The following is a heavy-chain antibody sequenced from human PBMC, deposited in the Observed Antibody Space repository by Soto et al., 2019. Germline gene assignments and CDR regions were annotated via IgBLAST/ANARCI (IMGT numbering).Heavy chain of an antibody. J-gene: IGHJ6*02. CDR2: IYSGGTT. D-gene: IGHD2-15*01. V-gene: IGHV3-66*01. Sequence: EVRLVESGGTLVQPGGSLRLSCAVSGFSVSLNYMSWVRQAPGKGLEWVSVIYSGGTTFYVDSVKGRFTISRDSSRNTLYLQMDSLRADDTAVYYCARAGVAIDVPHYYYALDVWGQGTTVAVSS. CDR3: ARAGVAIDVPHYYYALDV. CDR1: GFSVSLNY.